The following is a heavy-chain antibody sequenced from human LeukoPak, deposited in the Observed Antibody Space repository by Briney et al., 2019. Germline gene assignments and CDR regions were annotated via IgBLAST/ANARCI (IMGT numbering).Heavy chain of an antibody. CDR3: ARDPSSVTLYSFDY. CDR2: IDANNGDT. CDR1: GYTFRGNY. J-gene: IGHJ4*02. D-gene: IGHD4-11*01. Sequence: GASVKISCKASGYTFRGNYIHWLRRAPGQGLEWMGWIDANNGDTKSAQKFQGRVTMSRDTSISTAYMDLSSLSPDDAAVYYCARDPSSVTLYSFDYWGQGTLVTVSS. V-gene: IGHV1-2*02.